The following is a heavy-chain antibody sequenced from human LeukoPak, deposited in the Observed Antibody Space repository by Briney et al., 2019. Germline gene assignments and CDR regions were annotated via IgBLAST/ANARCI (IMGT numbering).Heavy chain of an antibody. CDR3: ARHIPLYSGSYHAFDI. CDR2: IYPGDSDT. J-gene: IGHJ3*02. Sequence: GESLKISCKGSGYSFTSYWIGWVRQMPGKGLEWMGIIYPGDSDTRYSPSFQGQVTISADKSISTAYLQWSSPKASDTAMYYCARHIPLYSGSYHAFDIWGQGTMVTVSS. V-gene: IGHV5-51*01. CDR1: GYSFTSYW. D-gene: IGHD1-26*01.